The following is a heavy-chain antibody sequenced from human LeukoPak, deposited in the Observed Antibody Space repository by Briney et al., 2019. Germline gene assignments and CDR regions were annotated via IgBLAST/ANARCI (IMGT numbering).Heavy chain of an antibody. D-gene: IGHD2-15*01. Sequence: ASVKVSCKAPGYTFTSYGISWVRQAPGQGLEWMGWISAYNGNTNYAQKLQGRVTITADKSTSTAYMELSSLRSEDTAVYYCARDGREGYCSGGSCYNDYWGQGTLVTVSS. CDR1: GYTFTSYG. J-gene: IGHJ4*02. CDR2: ISAYNGNT. V-gene: IGHV1-18*01. CDR3: ARDGREGYCSGGSCYNDY.